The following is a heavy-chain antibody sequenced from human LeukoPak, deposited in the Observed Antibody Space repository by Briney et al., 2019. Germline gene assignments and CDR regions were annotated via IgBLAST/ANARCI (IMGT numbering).Heavy chain of an antibody. CDR2: IYSDGSI. CDR1: GFSVRSNY. J-gene: IGHJ3*02. D-gene: IGHD1-1*01. Sequence: GGSLRLSCAASGFSVRSNYISWVRQAPGKGLEWVSMIYSDGSIFHADSVKGRFTMSRDNSRNTLDLQMNSLRVEDTAVYFCARDRRRLRGMNGDGDSFDIWGQGTMVTVSS. V-gene: IGHV3-53*01. CDR3: ARDRRRLRGMNGDGDSFDI.